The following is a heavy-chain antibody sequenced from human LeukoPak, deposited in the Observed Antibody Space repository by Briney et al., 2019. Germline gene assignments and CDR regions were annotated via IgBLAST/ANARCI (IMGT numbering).Heavy chain of an antibody. CDR1: GFTFSSYG. Sequence: PGGSLRLSCAASGFTFSSYGMHWVRQTPGKGLEWVAVIWNDGTYKYYSDSVKGRFTISRDNSKNTLYLQMNSLRAEDTAVYYCARGTSRTSYYMDVWGKGTTVTVSS. CDR3: ARGTSRTSYYMDV. J-gene: IGHJ6*03. V-gene: IGHV3-33*01. CDR2: IWNDGTYK. D-gene: IGHD1-7*01.